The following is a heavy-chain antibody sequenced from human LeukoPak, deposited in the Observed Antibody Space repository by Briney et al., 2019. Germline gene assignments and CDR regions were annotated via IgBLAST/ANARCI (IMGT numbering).Heavy chain of an antibody. V-gene: IGHV4-4*07. Sequence: SGTLSLTCTVSGGSISSYYWSWIRQPAGKGLEWIGRIYTSGSTNYNPSLKSRVTISVDTSKNQFSLKLSSVTAADTAVYYCARDRPGGSSLDYWGQGTLVTVSS. CDR2: IYTSGST. CDR3: ARDRPGGSSLDY. D-gene: IGHD6-13*01. CDR1: GGSISSYY. J-gene: IGHJ4*02.